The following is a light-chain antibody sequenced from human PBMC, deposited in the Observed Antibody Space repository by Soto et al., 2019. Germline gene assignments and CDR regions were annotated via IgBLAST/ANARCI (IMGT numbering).Light chain of an antibody. CDR3: QQYDNLPPGIT. Sequence: DIKMTHSPSSLSASVGDRVTITCRAIQSISSYLNWYQQKAGEAPKLLIYDASNLETGVPSRFSGLGSGTDFTFTISSLQPEDIATYYCQQYDNLPPGITFGPGTKVDI. V-gene: IGKV1-33*01. CDR1: QSISSY. J-gene: IGKJ3*01. CDR2: DAS.